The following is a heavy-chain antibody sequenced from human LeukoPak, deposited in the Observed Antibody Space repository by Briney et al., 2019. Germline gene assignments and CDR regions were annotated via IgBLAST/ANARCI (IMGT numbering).Heavy chain of an antibody. D-gene: IGHD3-22*01. CDR1: GGTFSSYA. V-gene: IGHV1-69*05. Sequence: SVKVSCKASGGTFSSYAISWVRQAPGQGLEWMGRIIPIFGTANYAQKFQGRVTITTDESTSTAYMELSSLRSEDTAVYYCARDSYYDSSGASWFDPWGQGTLVTVSS. CDR3: ARDSYYDSSGASWFDP. CDR2: IIPIFGTA. J-gene: IGHJ5*02.